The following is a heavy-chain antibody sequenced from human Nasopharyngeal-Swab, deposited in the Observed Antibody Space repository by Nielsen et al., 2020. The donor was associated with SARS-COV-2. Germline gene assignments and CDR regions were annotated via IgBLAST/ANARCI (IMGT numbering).Heavy chain of an antibody. J-gene: IGHJ6*02. V-gene: IGHV2-70*11. CDR2: IDWDDDK. Sequence: LRLSCTVSGGSISSYYWSWIRQPPGKALEWLARIDWDDDKYYSTSLKTRLTISKDTSKNQVVLTMTNMDPVDTATYYCARTHSGLVGMDVWGQGATVTVSS. CDR1: GGSISSYYW. D-gene: IGHD3/OR15-3a*01. CDR3: ARTHSGLVGMDV.